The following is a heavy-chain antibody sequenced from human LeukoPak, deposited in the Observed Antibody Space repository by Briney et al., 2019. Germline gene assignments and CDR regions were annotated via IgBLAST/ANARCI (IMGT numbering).Heavy chain of an antibody. J-gene: IGHJ4*02. CDR2: INHSGST. V-gene: IGHV4-34*01. CDR1: GGSFSGYY. D-gene: IGHD3-22*01. Sequence: SETLSLTCAVYGGSFSGYYWSWIRQPPGKGLEGIGEINHSGSTNYNPSLKGRVTISVDTSKNQFSLKLSSVTAADTAVYYCARVQYYYDSSGYRAFDYWGQGTLVTVSS. CDR3: ARVQYYYDSSGYRAFDY.